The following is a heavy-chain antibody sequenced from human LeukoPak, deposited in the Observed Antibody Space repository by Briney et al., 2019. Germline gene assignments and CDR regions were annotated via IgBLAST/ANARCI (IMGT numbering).Heavy chain of an antibody. V-gene: IGHV3-74*03. CDR3: VRDDYLSY. J-gene: IGHJ4*02. Sequence: PGGSLRLSCAASGFAISNFWMHWVRQAPGKGLVWVARIRYDGGVTMYADSVKGRSIISRDNAKNTLYLQMDSLRVEDTAVYYCVRDDYLSYWGQGALVTVSS. CDR1: GFAISNFW. D-gene: IGHD4-11*01. CDR2: IRYDGGVT.